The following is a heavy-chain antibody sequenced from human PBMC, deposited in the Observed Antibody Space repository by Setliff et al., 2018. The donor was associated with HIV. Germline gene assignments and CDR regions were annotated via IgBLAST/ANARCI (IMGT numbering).Heavy chain of an antibody. CDR2: IIPIFGTP. J-gene: IGHJ4*02. Sequence: GASVKVSCKASGGIFSRFAFSWVRQAPGQGLEWMGGIIPIFGTPNYAQKFQGRVTITTDESTNTVYMELYSLTSEDTAIYYCARGRMAAAGMFIPRALDYWGQGTLVTVSS. D-gene: IGHD6-13*01. CDR1: GGIFSRFA. CDR3: ARGRMAAAGMFIPRALDY. V-gene: IGHV1-69*05.